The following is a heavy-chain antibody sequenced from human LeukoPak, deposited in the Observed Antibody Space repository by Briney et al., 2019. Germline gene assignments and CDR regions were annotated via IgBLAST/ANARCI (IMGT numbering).Heavy chain of an antibody. CDR1: GYTFTSYG. CDR2: ISAYNGNT. D-gene: IGHD3-10*01. Sequence: ASVKVSCKASGYTFTSYGISWVRQAPGQGLEWMGWISAYNGNTNYAQKLQGRVTMTTDTSTSTAYMELRSLRSDDTVVYYCAVGPNYYGSGSSFDYWGQGTLVTVSS. V-gene: IGHV1-18*01. J-gene: IGHJ4*02. CDR3: AVGPNYYGSGSSFDY.